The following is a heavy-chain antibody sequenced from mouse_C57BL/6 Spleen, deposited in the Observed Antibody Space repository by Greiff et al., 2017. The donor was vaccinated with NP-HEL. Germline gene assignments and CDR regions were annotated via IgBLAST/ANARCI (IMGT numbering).Heavy chain of an antibody. CDR1: GYSITSGYD. J-gene: IGHJ1*03. D-gene: IGHD1-1*01. CDR3: AREEFYGSSYWYFDV. Sequence: EVQLQQSGPGMVKPSQSLSLTCTVTGYSITSGYDWHWIRHFPGNKLEWMGYISYSGSTNYNPSLKSRISITHDTSKNHFFLKLNSVTTEDTATYYCAREEFYGSSYWYFDVWGTGTTVTVSS. CDR2: ISYSGST. V-gene: IGHV3-1*01.